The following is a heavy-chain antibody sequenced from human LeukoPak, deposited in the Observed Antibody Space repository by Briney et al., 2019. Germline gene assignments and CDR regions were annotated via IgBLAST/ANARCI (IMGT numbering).Heavy chain of an antibody. J-gene: IGHJ4*02. D-gene: IGHD2-21*02. V-gene: IGHV4-59*01. CDR2: IYYSGST. CDR1: GGSFSSYF. CDR3: ARHTAIYDY. Sequence: PSETLSLTCAVSGGSFSSYFWSWIRQPPGKGLEWIGYIYYSGSTNYNPSLKSRVTISVDTSKNHFSLRLSSVTAADTAVYYRARHTAIYDYWGQGILVTVSS.